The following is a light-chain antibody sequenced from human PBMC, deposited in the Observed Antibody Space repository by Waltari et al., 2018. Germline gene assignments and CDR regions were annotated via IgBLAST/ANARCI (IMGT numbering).Light chain of an antibody. CDR3: HSRDTFSTRV. CDR2: GQD. CDR1: SLRRFY. V-gene: IGLV3-19*01. J-gene: IGLJ2*01. Sequence: SSELTQDPAVSVALGQTVTITCQGDSLRRFYASWYQQRPGQAPMLIFYGQDNRPSGIPDRFSGSTSGDTAALTITGAQAEDEADYYCHSRDTFSTRVFGGGTRLTV.